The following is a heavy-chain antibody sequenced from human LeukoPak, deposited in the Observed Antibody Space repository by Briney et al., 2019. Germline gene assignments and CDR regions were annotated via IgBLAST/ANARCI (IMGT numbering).Heavy chain of an antibody. D-gene: IGHD2-8*02. J-gene: IGHJ4*02. CDR3: ARGGTGAFDF. CDR2: ISSTSAYT. V-gene: IGHV3-11*06. CDR1: GFPFTSGFTFIDYY. Sequence: GGSLRISCAASGFPFTSGFTFIDYYMSWILQPPGKGLEWVSYISSTSAYTNYADSVKGRFTISRDNANNSLYLQMNGLRAEDTAIYYCARGGTGAFDFWGQGTLVTVSS.